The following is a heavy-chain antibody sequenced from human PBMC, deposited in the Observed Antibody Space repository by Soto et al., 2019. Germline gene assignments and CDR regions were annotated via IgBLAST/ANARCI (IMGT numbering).Heavy chain of an antibody. CDR3: AKGSYYYYGMDV. CDR2: ISWNSGSI. V-gene: IGHV3-9*01. CDR1: GFTFDDYA. J-gene: IGHJ6*02. Sequence: GGSLRLSCAASGFTFDDYAMHWVRQAPGKGLEWVSGISWNSGSIGYADSVKGRFTISRDNAKNSLYLQMNSLRAEDTALYYCAKGSYYYYGMDVWGQGTTVTVYS.